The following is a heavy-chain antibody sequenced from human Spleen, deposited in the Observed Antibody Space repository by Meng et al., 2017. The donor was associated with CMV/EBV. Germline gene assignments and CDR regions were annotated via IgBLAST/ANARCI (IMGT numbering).Heavy chain of an antibody. D-gene: IGHD1-7*01. CDR3: ARDGISGTTWPPRFYYYGMDV. CDR1: GYTFTSYG. V-gene: IGHV1-18*01. J-gene: IGHJ6*02. CDR2: ISGYDGRA. Sequence: ASVKVSCKASGYTFTSYGISWVRQAPGQGLEWMGWISGYDGRANYGQKFKGRVTVTTDTSTSTAYMELRSLRSDDTAVYYCARDGISGTTWPPRFYYYGMDVWGQGTTVTVSS.